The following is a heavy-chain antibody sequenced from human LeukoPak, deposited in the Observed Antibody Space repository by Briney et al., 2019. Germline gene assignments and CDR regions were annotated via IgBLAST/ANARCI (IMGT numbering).Heavy chain of an antibody. V-gene: IGHV1-2*02. J-gene: IGHJ4*02. CDR2: INPDSGGT. D-gene: IGHD3-22*01. Sequence: ASVKVSCKTSRYTFTGYYMHWVRQAPGQGLEWMGWINPDSGGTNYAQKFQGRVTMTRDTSISTAYMELSRLRSDDTAVYYCARDLVPPYSGYPDYWGQGTLVTVSS. CDR1: RYTFTGYY. CDR3: ARDLVPPYSGYPDY.